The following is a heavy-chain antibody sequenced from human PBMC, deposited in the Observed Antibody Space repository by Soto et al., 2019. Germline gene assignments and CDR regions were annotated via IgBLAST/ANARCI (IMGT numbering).Heavy chain of an antibody. CDR2: IIPIFGTA. D-gene: IGHD4-17*01. CDR3: ARDSDYGDYLFDY. Sequence: SVKVSCKASGGTFSSYAISWVRQAPGQGLEWMGGIIPIFGTANYAQKFQGRVTITADESTSTAYMELSSLRSEDTAVYYCARDSDYGDYLFDYWGQGTLVTVSS. V-gene: IGHV1-69*13. CDR1: GGTFSSYA. J-gene: IGHJ4*02.